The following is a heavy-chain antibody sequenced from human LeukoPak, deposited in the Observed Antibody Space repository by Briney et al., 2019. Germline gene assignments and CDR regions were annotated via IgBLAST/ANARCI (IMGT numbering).Heavy chain of an antibody. CDR3: TRSVVRGVPDY. Sequence: KPSETLSLTCAVSGGSISSGGYSWSWIRQPPGKGLEWIGYIYHSGSTYYNPFLKSRVTISVDRSKNQFSLKLSSVTAADTAVYYCTRSVVRGVPDYWGQGTLVTVSS. D-gene: IGHD3-10*01. CDR2: IYHSGST. CDR1: GGSISSGGYS. J-gene: IGHJ4*02. V-gene: IGHV4-30-2*01.